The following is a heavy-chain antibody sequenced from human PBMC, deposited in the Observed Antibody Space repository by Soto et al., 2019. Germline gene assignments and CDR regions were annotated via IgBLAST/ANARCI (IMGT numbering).Heavy chain of an antibody. D-gene: IGHD4-17*01. CDR2: ISYDGNNK. J-gene: IGHJ4*02. CDR1: GFIFSTYG. CDR3: AKDLLLTTITTVGD. V-gene: IGHV3-30*18. Sequence: QVQLVESGGGVVQPGRSLRLSCAASGFIFSTYGMHWVRQAPGKGLELLSVISYDGNNKYYADSVKGRFTISRDNSKNTLWLQMDSLRTEDTAVYYCAKDLLLTTITTVGDWGQVTLVTVSS.